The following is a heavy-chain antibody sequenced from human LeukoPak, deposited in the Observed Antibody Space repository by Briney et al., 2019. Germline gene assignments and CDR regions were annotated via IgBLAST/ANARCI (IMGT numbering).Heavy chain of an antibody. Sequence: SETLSLTCTVSGGSISSSSYYWGWIRQPPGKGLEWIGSIYYSGSTYYNPSLKSRVTISVDTSKNQFSLKVSSVTAADTAVYYCARDTGHQLSRRNYYAMDVWGQGTTVTVSS. CDR2: IYYSGST. CDR3: ARDTGHQLSRRNYYAMDV. CDR1: GGSISSSSYY. D-gene: IGHD2-2*01. V-gene: IGHV4-39*07. J-gene: IGHJ6*02.